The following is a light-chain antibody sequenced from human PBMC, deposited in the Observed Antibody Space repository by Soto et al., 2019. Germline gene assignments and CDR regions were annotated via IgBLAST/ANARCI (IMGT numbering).Light chain of an antibody. CDR3: QSYDSSLSGVV. V-gene: IGLV1-40*01. CDR2: GNS. CDR1: GSNIGAGYD. Sequence: QSVLTQPPSVSGAPGPRVTISCTGSGSNIGAGYDVHWYQQLPGTAPKLLIYGNSNRPSGVPDRFSVSKSGTSASLAITGLQAEDEADYYCQSYDSSLSGVVFGGGTKLTVL. J-gene: IGLJ2*01.